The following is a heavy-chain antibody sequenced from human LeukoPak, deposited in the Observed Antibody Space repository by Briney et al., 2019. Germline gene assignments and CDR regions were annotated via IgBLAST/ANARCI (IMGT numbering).Heavy chain of an antibody. J-gene: IGHJ1*01. CDR1: GFTFSSYA. CDR3: AKADDTSYSSGWYEYFQH. Sequence: PGGSLRLSCAASGFTFSSYAMSWVRQAPGKGLEWVSAIRGSGGSTYYADSVKGRFTISRDNSKNTLYLQMNSLRAEDTAVYYCAKADDTSYSSGWYEYFQHWGQGTLVTVSS. D-gene: IGHD6-19*01. CDR2: IRGSGGST. V-gene: IGHV3-23*01.